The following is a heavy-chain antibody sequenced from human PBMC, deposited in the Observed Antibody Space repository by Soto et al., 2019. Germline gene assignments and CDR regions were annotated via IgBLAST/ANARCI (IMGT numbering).Heavy chain of an antibody. J-gene: IGHJ6*02. CDR1: GFTFSSYA. CDR2: ISYDGSNT. V-gene: IGHV3-30-3*01. Sequence: GGSLRLSCAASGFTFSSYAMHWVRQTPGKGLEWVALISYDGSNTYYADSVEGRFTISRDYSENTLYLQMNSLRAEDTAVYYCARTLGIKYGMDVWGQGATVTVSS. CDR3: ARTLGIKYGMDV. D-gene: IGHD3-10*01.